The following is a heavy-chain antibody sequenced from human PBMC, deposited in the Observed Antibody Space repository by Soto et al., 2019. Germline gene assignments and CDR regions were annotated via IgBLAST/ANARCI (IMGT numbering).Heavy chain of an antibody. Sequence: SETLSLTCTVSGGSISSSSYYWGWIRQPPGKGLEWIGSIYYSGSTYYNPSLKSRVTISVDTSKNQFSLKLSSVTAADTAVYYCFMVRGAGSLRFDYWGQGTLVTVSS. CDR1: GGSISSSSYY. D-gene: IGHD3-10*01. V-gene: IGHV4-39*01. J-gene: IGHJ4*02. CDR3: FMVRGAGSLRFDY. CDR2: IYYSGST.